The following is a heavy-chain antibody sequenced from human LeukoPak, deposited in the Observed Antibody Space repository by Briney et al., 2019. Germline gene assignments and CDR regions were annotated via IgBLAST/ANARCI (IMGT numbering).Heavy chain of an antibody. D-gene: IGHD5-18*01. CDR1: GFTFDDYG. J-gene: IGHJ4*02. CDR3: TKASGYSSGAVDY. V-gene: IGHV3-9*03. CDR2: ISWNSGSI. Sequence: GRSLRLSCAASGFTFDDYGMHWGRHTPGKGLEWVSGISWNSGSIVYADSVKGRFTISRDNAKSTLYLQMNSLRADDMALYYCTKASGYSSGAVDYWGQGTLVTVSS.